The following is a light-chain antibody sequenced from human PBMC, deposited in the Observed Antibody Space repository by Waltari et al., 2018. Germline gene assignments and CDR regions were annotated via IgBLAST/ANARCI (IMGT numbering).Light chain of an antibody. CDR3: SSYTSSNTLV. CDR1: SSDVGGFKY. J-gene: IGLJ3*02. V-gene: IGLV2-14*03. Sequence: QSALTQPASVSGSPGQSITISCTGTSSDVGGFKYVPWYQQYPGKAPKLMIYNVIGRPSGVSDRFSGSKSGDTASLTISGLQAEDEADYFCSSYTSSNTLVFGGGTKLTVL. CDR2: NVI.